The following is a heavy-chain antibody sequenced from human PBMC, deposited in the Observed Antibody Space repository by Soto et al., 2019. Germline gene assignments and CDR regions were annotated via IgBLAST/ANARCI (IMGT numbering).Heavy chain of an antibody. Sequence: GGSLRLSCTASGFTFGDYAMSWVRQAPGKGLEWVGFIRSKAYGGTTEYAASVKGRFTISRDDSKSIAYLQMNSLKTEDTAVYYCTRVSPDSGGACYLPPFGYWGQGTLVSVSS. D-gene: IGHD2-21*02. CDR1: GFTFGDYA. J-gene: IGHJ4*02. V-gene: IGHV3-49*04. CDR2: IRSKAYGGTT. CDR3: TRVSPDSGGACYLPPFGY.